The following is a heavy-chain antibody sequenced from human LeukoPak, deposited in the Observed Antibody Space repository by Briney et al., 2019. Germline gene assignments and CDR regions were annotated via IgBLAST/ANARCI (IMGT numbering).Heavy chain of an antibody. CDR2: INWNGGST. V-gene: IGHV3-20*04. Sequence: PGGSLRLSCAASGFTFDDYGMSWVRHAPGKGLVWVSGINWNGGSTVYADSVKGRFTISRDNAKNSLYLQMNSLRAEDTALYYCARSDAGYSSGWYVFDYWGQGTLVTVSS. CDR3: ARSDAGYSSGWYVFDY. D-gene: IGHD6-19*01. CDR1: GFTFDDYG. J-gene: IGHJ4*02.